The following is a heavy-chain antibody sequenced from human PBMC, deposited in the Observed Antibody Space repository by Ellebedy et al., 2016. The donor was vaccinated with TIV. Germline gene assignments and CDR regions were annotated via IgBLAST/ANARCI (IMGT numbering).Heavy chain of an antibody. CDR2: IVGSGS. CDR3: TKPTPGHCISTTCSPKSYNAMDV. V-gene: IGHV3-23*01. J-gene: IGHJ6*02. D-gene: IGHD2-2*01. Sequence: GESLKISCAASGFTFSPYAMAWVRQAPGKGLEWVSGIVGSGSQKYADSVKGRFTISRDNSENTLYLQMNNLRPEDTAIYYCTKPTPGHCISTTCSPKSYNAMDVWGQGTTVTVSS. CDR1: GFTFSPYA.